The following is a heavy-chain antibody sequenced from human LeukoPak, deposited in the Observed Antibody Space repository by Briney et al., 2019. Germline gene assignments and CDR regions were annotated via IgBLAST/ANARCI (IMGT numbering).Heavy chain of an antibody. D-gene: IGHD2-15*01. CDR2: ISGSGGST. J-gene: IGHJ4*02. V-gene: IGHV3-23*01. Sequence: PGGSLRLSCAASGFTFSSYAMSWVRQAPGKGLEWVSAISGSGGSTYYADSVKGRFTISRDNSKNTLYLQMNSLRVDDTAIYYCARGPRDPTEYCSRGTCSPTYEVWGQGTLVTVSS. CDR1: GFTFSSYA. CDR3: ARGPRDPTEYCSRGTCSPTYEV.